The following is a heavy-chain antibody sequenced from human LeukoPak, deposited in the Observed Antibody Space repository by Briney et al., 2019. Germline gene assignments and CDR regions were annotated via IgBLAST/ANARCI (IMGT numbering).Heavy chain of an antibody. CDR3: AKTPRNWNYPNWFDP. CDR1: GFTLTGYA. V-gene: IGHV3-23*01. D-gene: IGHD1-7*01. J-gene: IGHJ5*02. CDR2: ITGGGGST. Sequence: GGSLRLSCAASGFTLTGYALSWVRQAPGKGLEWVSTITGGGGSTYYTDSVKGRFTTSRDNSKNTLYLQMNSLRAEDTAVYYCAKTPRNWNYPNWFDPWGQGTLVTVSS.